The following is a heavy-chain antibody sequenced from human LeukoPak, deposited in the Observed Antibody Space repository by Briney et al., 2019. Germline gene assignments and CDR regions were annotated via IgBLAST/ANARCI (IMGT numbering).Heavy chain of an antibody. Sequence: SETLSLTCAVYGGSFSSYYWSWIRQPPGKGLEWIGEINHSGSTNYNPSLKSRVTISVDTSKNQFSLKLSSVTAADTAVYYCARVEIGYDSRHTAYYFDYWGQGTLVTVSS. CDR3: ARVEIGYDSRHTAYYFDY. J-gene: IGHJ4*02. D-gene: IGHD3-22*01. CDR1: GGSFSSYY. V-gene: IGHV4-34*01. CDR2: INHSGST.